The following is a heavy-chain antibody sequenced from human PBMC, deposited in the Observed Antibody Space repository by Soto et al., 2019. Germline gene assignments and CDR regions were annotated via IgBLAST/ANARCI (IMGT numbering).Heavy chain of an antibody. Sequence: SETLSLTCTVSGGSISSYYWSWIRQPPGKGLEWIGYIYYSGSTNYNPSLKSRVTISVDTSKNQFSPKLSSVTAADTAVYYCARSSIAARGRFDYWGQGTLVTVSS. CDR2: IYYSGST. CDR1: GGSISSYY. CDR3: ARSSIAARGRFDY. V-gene: IGHV4-59*01. J-gene: IGHJ4*02. D-gene: IGHD6-6*01.